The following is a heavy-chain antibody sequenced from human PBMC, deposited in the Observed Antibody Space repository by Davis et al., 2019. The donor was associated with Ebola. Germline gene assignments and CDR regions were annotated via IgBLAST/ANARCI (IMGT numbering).Heavy chain of an antibody. J-gene: IGHJ5*02. CDR3: ARHTTRYCSGGSCYSFWFDP. V-gene: IGHV4-34*01. D-gene: IGHD2-15*01. CDR1: GGSISSYY. Sequence: SETLSLTCTVSGGSISSYYWSWIRQPPGKGLEWIGEINHSGSTNYNPSLKSRVTISVDTSKNQFSLKLSSVTAADTAVYYCARHTTRYCSGGSCYSFWFDPWGQGTLVTVSS. CDR2: INHSGST.